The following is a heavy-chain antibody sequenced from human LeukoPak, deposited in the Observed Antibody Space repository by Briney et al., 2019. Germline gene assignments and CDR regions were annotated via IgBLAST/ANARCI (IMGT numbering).Heavy chain of an antibody. Sequence: GGSLRLSCAASGFTFSSYGMHWVRQAPGKGLEWVAFIRYDGSNKYYADSVKGQFTISRDNSKNTPYLQMNSLRAEDTAVYYCAKEARNYYYGMDVWGQGTTVTVSS. CDR3: AKEARNYYYGMDV. V-gene: IGHV3-30*02. J-gene: IGHJ6*02. CDR1: GFTFSSYG. CDR2: IRYDGSNK.